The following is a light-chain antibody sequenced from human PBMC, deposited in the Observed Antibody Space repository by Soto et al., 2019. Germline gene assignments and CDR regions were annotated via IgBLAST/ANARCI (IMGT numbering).Light chain of an antibody. CDR2: SNN. CDR1: SSNIGSNT. V-gene: IGLV1-44*01. CDR3: AAWDDSLNGPV. J-gene: IGLJ2*01. Sequence: QTVVTQPPSASGTPGQRVTISCSGSSSNIGSNTVHWYQQLPGTAPKLLIYSNNQRPSGVPDRFSGSKSGTSASLAISGLQSEDEADYYCAAWDDSLNGPVFGGGNKRTVL.